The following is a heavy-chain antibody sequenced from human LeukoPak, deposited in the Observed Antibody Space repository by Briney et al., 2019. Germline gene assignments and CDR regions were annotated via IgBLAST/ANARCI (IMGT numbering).Heavy chain of an antibody. CDR1: GGSISSYY. CDR2: IYYTGNA. J-gene: IGHJ4*02. D-gene: IGHD6-19*01. CDR3: TRRASSGWEYDY. V-gene: IGHV4-59*08. Sequence: SETLSLTCTVSGGSISSYYWSWIRQPPGKGLEWIGYIYYTGNANYNPSLKSRITISVDTSKIHFSLMLNSVTAADTAIYYCTRRASSGWEYDYWGQGTLVTVSS.